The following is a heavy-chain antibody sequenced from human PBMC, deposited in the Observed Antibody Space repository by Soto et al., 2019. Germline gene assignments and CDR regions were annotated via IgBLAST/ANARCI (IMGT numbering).Heavy chain of an antibody. CDR3: AKRTDNRDHVGRLDW. CDR2: ISDNGVST. D-gene: IGHD1-26*01. J-gene: IGHJ4*02. Sequence: PGGSLRLSCAASGFAFSNYAMTWVRQAPGKGLEWVSAISDNGVSTFYVDSVKGRFTISRDNSKNTLDLQMNSLRVDDTAVYYCAKRTDNRDHVGRLDWWGPGALVTV. V-gene: IGHV3-23*01. CDR1: GFAFSNYA.